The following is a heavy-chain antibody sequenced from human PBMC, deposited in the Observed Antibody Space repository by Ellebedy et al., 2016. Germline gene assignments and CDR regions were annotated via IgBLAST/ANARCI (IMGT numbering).Heavy chain of an antibody. Sequence: GESLKISXAASGFSVTSNDMSWVRQAPGKGLELVSLIYGGGTSYYAESVKGRFTISRDNSKKTLYLQMSGLGAEDTAVYYCVIRHNGAFDFWGQGTMVTVSS. CDR1: GFSVTSND. V-gene: IGHV3-53*01. CDR2: IYGGGTS. CDR3: VIRHNGAFDF. D-gene: IGHD1-14*01. J-gene: IGHJ3*01.